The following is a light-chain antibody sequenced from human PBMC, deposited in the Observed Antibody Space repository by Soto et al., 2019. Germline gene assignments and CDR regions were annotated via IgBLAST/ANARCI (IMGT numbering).Light chain of an antibody. J-gene: IGKJ1*01. CDR2: AAS. V-gene: IGKV1-6*01. Sequence: AIQLTQSPSSLSASVGDRVTITCRASQGIRDDLGWYQQKPGKAPKLLIYAASSLQSGVPSRFSGSGSGTEFTLTISGLQPDDFATYYCQQYHSYSWTFGQGTKV. CDR1: QGIRDD. CDR3: QQYHSYSWT.